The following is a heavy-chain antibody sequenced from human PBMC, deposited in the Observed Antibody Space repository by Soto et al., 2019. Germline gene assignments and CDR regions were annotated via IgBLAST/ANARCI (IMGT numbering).Heavy chain of an antibody. CDR1: GGSISSYY. J-gene: IGHJ4*02. Sequence: QVQLQESGPGLVKPSETLSLTCTVSGGSISSYYWSWIRQPPGKGLEWIGYIYYSGSTNYNPSLRXRVTISVATSKNPFPLKLSSVTAADTAVYYCARRHGGTFASWGQGTLVTVSP. V-gene: IGHV4-59*08. CDR3: ARRHGGTFAS. D-gene: IGHD2-15*01. CDR2: IYYSGST.